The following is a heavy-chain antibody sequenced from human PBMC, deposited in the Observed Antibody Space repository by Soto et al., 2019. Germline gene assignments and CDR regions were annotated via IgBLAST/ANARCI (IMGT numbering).Heavy chain of an antibody. CDR2: LRYDGSNK. CDR3: AREGRACGSTVCYRPASSDSFDF. D-gene: IGHD2-2*01. CDR1: GFTFNRYG. V-gene: IGHV3-33*01. Sequence: QVQLVESGGGVVQPGRSLRLSCAASGFTFNRYGMHWVRQAPGKGLEWVAVLRYDGSNKDYAASVKGRFTISRDNSKNPVSLKMTSLRGEDTAVYYCAREGRACGSTVCYRPASSDSFDFWGQGTMVTVSS. J-gene: IGHJ3*01.